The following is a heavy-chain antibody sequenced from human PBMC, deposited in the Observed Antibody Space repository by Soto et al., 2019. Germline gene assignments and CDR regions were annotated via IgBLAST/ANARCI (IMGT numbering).Heavy chain of an antibody. Sequence: SQTLSLTCTVSGGSIRSSSYYWGWNRQPPGKGLEWIGSIYYSGSTYYNPSLKSRVTISVDTSKNQFSLKLSSVTAADTAVYYCARHTPAISISDHWGQGTLVNRLL. CDR2: IYYSGST. CDR1: GGSIRSSSYY. D-gene: IGHD2-15*01. CDR3: ARHTPAISISDH. V-gene: IGHV4-39*01. J-gene: IGHJ4*02.